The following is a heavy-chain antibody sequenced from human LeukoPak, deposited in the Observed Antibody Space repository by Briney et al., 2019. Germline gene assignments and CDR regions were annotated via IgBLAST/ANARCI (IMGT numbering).Heavy chain of an antibody. CDR3: AREVVPAAIPPHPYYFDY. Sequence: ASVKVSCKASGGTFSSYAISWVRQAPGQGLEWMGRIIHILGIANYAQKFQGRVTITADKSTSTAYMELSSLRSEDTAVYYCAREVVPAAIPPHPYYFDYWGQGTLVTVSS. V-gene: IGHV1-69*04. CDR2: IIHILGIA. J-gene: IGHJ4*02. CDR1: GGTFSSYA. D-gene: IGHD2-2*01.